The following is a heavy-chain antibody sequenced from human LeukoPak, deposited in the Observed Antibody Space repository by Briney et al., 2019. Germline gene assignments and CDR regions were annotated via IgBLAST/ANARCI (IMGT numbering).Heavy chain of an antibody. CDR3: ASGSADTIFGVIDY. Sequence: KPSETLSLTCTVSGGSISSYYWSWIRQPPGKGLEWIGYIYYSGSTNYNPSLKSRVTISVDTSKNQFSLKLSSVTAADTAVYYCASGSADTIFGVIDYWGQGTLVTVSS. CDR2: IYYSGST. J-gene: IGHJ4*02. V-gene: IGHV4-59*01. CDR1: GGSISSYY. D-gene: IGHD3-3*01.